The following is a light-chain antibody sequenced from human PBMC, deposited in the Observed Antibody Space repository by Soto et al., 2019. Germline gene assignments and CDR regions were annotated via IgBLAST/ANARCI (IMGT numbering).Light chain of an antibody. CDR1: QSISSW. V-gene: IGKV1-5*01. CDR2: DAS. J-gene: IGKJ4*01. CDR3: QHYNNYLLT. Sequence: DIQMTQSPSTLSASVGDRVTIPCRASQSISSWLAWYQQKPGKAPKLLIYDASSLESGVPSRFSGSGAGTEFTLTISSLQPDDFATYYCQHYNNYLLTFGGGTKVDNK.